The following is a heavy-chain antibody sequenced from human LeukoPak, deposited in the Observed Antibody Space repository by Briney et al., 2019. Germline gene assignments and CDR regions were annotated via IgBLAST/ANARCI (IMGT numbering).Heavy chain of an antibody. Sequence: ASVKVSCKTSGYTFSGYYIHWVRQAPGQGLEWMGWINPNNGDTVYEQKFQGRVTVTRDTSITTAYMELNRLKSDDTAVYYCARDKGGRYYPPDCWGQGTPVTVSS. D-gene: IGHD1-26*01. J-gene: IGHJ4*02. CDR2: INPNNGDT. CDR3: ARDKGGRYYPPDC. CDR1: GYTFSGYY. V-gene: IGHV1-2*02.